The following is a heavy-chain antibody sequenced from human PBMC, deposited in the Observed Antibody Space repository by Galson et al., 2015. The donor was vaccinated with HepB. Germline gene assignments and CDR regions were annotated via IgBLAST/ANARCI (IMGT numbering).Heavy chain of an antibody. V-gene: IGHV4-39*01. CDR1: GGSISSTTYY. Sequence: ETLSLTCTVSGGSISSTTYYWGWIRQAPGKGLEWIGSINYSGSTYYNPSLKSRIPISEDTSKNQFSLKLSSVTAADTAVYYCARVSKNYDFLTGYRSYNWFDPWGQGTLVTVSS. J-gene: IGHJ5*02. CDR2: INYSGST. D-gene: IGHD3-9*01. CDR3: ARVSKNYDFLTGYRSYNWFDP.